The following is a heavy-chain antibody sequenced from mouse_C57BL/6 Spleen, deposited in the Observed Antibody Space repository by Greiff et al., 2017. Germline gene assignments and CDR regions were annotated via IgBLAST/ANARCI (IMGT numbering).Heavy chain of an antibody. D-gene: IGHD1-1*01. Sequence: VNLVESGPGLVAPSQSLSITCTVSGFSLTSYAISWVRQPPGKGLEWLGVIWTGGGTNYNSALKSRLSISKDNSKSQVFLKMNSLQTDDTARYYCARNYYGSSRDWYFDVWGTGTTVTVSS. CDR1: GFSLTSYA. V-gene: IGHV2-9-1*01. CDR2: IWTGGGT. J-gene: IGHJ1*03. CDR3: ARNYYGSSRDWYFDV.